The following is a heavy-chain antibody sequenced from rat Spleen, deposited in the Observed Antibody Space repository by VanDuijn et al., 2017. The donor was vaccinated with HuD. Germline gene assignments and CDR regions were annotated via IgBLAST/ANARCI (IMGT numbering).Heavy chain of an antibody. V-gene: IGHV2-15*01. J-gene: IGHJ2*01. D-gene: IGHD4-4*01. CDR3: TRANSGFGVFDY. Sequence: QVHLKESGPGRVQPSQTLSLTCTVSGFSLTTYGVSWVRQPPGGGLEWIAVMWSGGSILYNSALKSRLSISRDTSKSQVLLKMNGLQTEDTAMYFCTRANSGFGVFDYWGQGVMVTVSS. CDR2: MWSGGSI. CDR1: GFSLTTYG.